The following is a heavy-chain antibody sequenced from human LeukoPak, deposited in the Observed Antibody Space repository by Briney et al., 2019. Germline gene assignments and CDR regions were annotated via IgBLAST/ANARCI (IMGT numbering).Heavy chain of an antibody. D-gene: IGHD5-18*01. J-gene: IGHJ4*02. CDR3: ARGEGGYSRSEAASFDY. CDR2: IYHSGST. Sequence: SETLSLTCAVTGGSISSGGYSWSWIRQPPGKGLEWIGYIYHSGSTYCNPSLKSRVTISVDRSKNQFSLKLSSVTAADTAVYYCARGEGGYSRSEAASFDYWGQGTLVTVSS. V-gene: IGHV4-30-2*01. CDR1: GGSISSGGYS.